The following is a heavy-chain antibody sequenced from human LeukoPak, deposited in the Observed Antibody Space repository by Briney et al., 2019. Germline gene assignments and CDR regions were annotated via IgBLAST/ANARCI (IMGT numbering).Heavy chain of an antibody. Sequence: SETLSLTCTVSGGSISSYYWSWIRQPPGKGLEWIGYIYYSGSTNYNPSLKSRVTISVDTSKNQFSLKLSSVTAADTAVYYCASRIAVAGKWSYWYFDLWGRGTLVTVSS. CDR2: IYYSGST. V-gene: IGHV4-59*01. CDR1: GGSISSYY. CDR3: ASRIAVAGKWSYWYFDL. D-gene: IGHD6-19*01. J-gene: IGHJ2*01.